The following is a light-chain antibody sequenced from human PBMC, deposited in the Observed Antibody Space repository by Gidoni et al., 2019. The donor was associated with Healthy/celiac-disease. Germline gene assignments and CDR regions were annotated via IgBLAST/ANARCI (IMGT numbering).Light chain of an antibody. Sequence: DIQITQSPSSLSASVGDRVTITCRASRSISSYLNWYQQKPGKAPKLLIYAASSLQSGVPARFSGSGSGTDFTLTISSLQPEDFATYYCQQSYSTPGTFGQGTKLEIK. CDR3: QQSYSTPGT. CDR2: AAS. J-gene: IGKJ2*02. CDR1: RSISSY. V-gene: IGKV1-39*01.